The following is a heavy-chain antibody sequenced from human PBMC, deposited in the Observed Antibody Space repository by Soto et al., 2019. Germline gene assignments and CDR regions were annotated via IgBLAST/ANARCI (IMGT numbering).Heavy chain of an antibody. CDR1: GFTFSDYS. CDR2: IGGRDGPI. J-gene: IGHJ4*02. D-gene: IGHD3-10*01. CDR3: VRDPLWAFDH. V-gene: IGHV3-48*02. Sequence: PVGSLRLSCAASGFTFSDYSMNWVRQAPGKGLEWVSYIGGRDGPIKYVDPVKGRFTISKDNAKNPLYLQMNSLRDEETAIYFCVRDPLWAFDHRGQGLLVTVSS.